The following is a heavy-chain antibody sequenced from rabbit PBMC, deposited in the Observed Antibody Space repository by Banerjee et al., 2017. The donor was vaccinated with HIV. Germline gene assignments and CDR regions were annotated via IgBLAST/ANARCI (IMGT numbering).Heavy chain of an antibody. V-gene: IGHV1S47*01. Sequence: QEQLVESGGGLVQPEGSLTLTCKASGFDFSSNAMCWVRQAPGKGPEWIACINTSSGNTVYASWAKGRFTISKTSSTTVTLQMTSLTVADTATYFCARGVDGYGYATSRLDLWGPGTLVTVS. CDR1: GFDFSSNA. D-gene: IGHD6-1*01. J-gene: IGHJ3*01. CDR2: INTSSGNT. CDR3: ARGVDGYGYATSRLDL.